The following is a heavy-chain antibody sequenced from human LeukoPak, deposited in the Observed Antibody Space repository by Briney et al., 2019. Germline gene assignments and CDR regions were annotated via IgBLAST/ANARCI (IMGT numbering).Heavy chain of an antibody. D-gene: IGHD3-3*01. CDR1: GYTFTSYD. V-gene: IGHV1-2*06. CDR3: ARDGAYDFWSGYSYYFDY. J-gene: IGHJ4*02. Sequence: ASVKVSCKASGYTFTSYDINWVRQATGQGLEWMGRINPNSGGTNYAQKFQGRVTMTRDTSISTAYMELSRLRSDDTAVYYCARDGAYDFWSGYSYYFDYWGQGTLVTVSS. CDR2: INPNSGGT.